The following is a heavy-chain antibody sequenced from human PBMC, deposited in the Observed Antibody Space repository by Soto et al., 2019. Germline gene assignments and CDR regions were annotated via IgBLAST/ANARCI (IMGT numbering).Heavy chain of an antibody. CDR1: GFTVSNNY. J-gene: IGHJ5*02. CDR2: IYSGGGT. CDR3: ARSPTRTTYAYYFDP. V-gene: IGHV3-66*01. D-gene: IGHD4-17*01. Sequence: EVQLVESGGGLVQPGGSLRLSCAASGFTVSNNYMSWVRQAPGKGLEYDSVIYSGGGTYYADSVKGRFTISRDNSKNTLYLPLNRLGAEDTAVYYWARSPTRTTYAYYFDPWGQGTLVSVAS.